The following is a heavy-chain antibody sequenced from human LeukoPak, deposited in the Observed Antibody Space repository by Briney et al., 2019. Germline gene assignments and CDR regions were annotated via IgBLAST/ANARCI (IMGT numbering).Heavy chain of an antibody. CDR3: ARYPDQQGWLAPLAYYYYYYGMDV. J-gene: IGHJ6*02. CDR2: ISAYNGNT. CDR1: GYTFTSYG. Sequence: GASVKVSCKASGYTFTSYGISWVRQAPGQGLEWMGWISAYNGNTNYAQKLQGRVTMTTDTSTSTAYMELRSLRSDDTAAYYCARYPDQQGWLAPLAYYYYYYGMDVWGQGTTVTVSS. V-gene: IGHV1-18*01. D-gene: IGHD5-24*01.